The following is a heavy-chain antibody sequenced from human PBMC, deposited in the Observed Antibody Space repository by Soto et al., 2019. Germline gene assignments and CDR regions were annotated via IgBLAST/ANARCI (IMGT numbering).Heavy chain of an antibody. Sequence: SVKVSCKASGGTFSSYAISWVRQAPGQGLEWMGGIIPIFGTANYAQKSQGRVTITADKSTSTAYMELSSLRSEDTAVYYCARGSPVPDYGDNWFDPWGQGTLVTVSS. V-gene: IGHV1-69*06. D-gene: IGHD4-17*01. CDR2: IIPIFGTA. J-gene: IGHJ5*02. CDR3: ARGSPVPDYGDNWFDP. CDR1: GGTFSSYA.